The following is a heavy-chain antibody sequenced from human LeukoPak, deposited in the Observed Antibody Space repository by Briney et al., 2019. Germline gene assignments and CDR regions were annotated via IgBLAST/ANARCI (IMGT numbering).Heavy chain of an antibody. CDR2: IKSKTDGGTT. D-gene: IGHD6-13*01. CDR3: TIYSSSWYGAFDI. J-gene: IGHJ3*02. V-gene: IGHV3-15*01. Sequence: GGSLRLSCAASGFTFSDYYMSWIRQAPGKGLEWVGRIKSKTDGGTTDYAAPVKGRFTISRDDSKNTLYLQMNSLKTEDTAVYYCTIYSSSWYGAFDIWGQGTMVTVSS. CDR1: GFTFSDYY.